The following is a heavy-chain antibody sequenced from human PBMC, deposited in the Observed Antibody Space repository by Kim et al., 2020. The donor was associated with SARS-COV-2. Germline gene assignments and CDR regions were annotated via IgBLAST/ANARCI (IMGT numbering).Heavy chain of an antibody. Sequence: DYGATTNHNPPPKRRVTKSVATSKNQSSLKLSSVTAADTAVYYCARGFDYWGQGTLVTVSS. J-gene: IGHJ4*02. CDR3: ARGFDY. V-gene: IGHV4-59*09. CDR2: DYGATT.